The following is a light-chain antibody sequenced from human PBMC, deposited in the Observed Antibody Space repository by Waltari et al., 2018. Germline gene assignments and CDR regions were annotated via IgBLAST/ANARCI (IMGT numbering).Light chain of an antibody. Sequence: SYVLTQPPSVSVAPGQTARITCGGTTIGRKSVPWYQQKPGQAPVLVVYDDGDRPPGIPERFSGSNSGNTATLTISRVEAGDEADYYCQVWDSSSDHVVFGGGTKLTVL. CDR2: DDG. CDR1: TIGRKS. V-gene: IGLV3-21*02. CDR3: QVWDSSSDHVV. J-gene: IGLJ2*01.